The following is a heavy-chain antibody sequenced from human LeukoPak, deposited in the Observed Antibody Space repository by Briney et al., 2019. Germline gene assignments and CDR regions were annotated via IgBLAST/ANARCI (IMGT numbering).Heavy chain of an antibody. CDR1: GFTFSDHY. J-gene: IGHJ5*02. CDR3: ARADVVPFAPSQKNWFDP. Sequence: GGSLRLSCAASGFTFSDHYMDWVRQAPGKGLEWVGRTRNKANSYTTEYAASVKGRFTISRDDSKNSLYLQMNSLRDEDTAVYYCARADVVPFAPSQKNWFDPWGQGTLVTVSS. CDR2: TRNKANSYTT. D-gene: IGHD2-2*01. V-gene: IGHV3-72*01.